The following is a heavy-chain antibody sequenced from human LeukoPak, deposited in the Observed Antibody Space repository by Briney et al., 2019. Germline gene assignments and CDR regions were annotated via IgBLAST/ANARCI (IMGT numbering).Heavy chain of an antibody. Sequence: GGSLRLSCAASGFTFSSYAMSWVRQAPGKGLEWVSAISGSGGSTYYADSVKGRFTISRDNSKNTPYLQMNSLRAEDTAVYYCAKSRSSGLDASDIWGQGTMVTVSS. CDR1: GFTFSSYA. J-gene: IGHJ3*02. V-gene: IGHV3-23*01. CDR3: AKSRSSGLDASDI. CDR2: ISGSGGST. D-gene: IGHD3-22*01.